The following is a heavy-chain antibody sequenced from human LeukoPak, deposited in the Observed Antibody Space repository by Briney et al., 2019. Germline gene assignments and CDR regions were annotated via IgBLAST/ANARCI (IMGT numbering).Heavy chain of an antibody. CDR1: GFYFGGYS. Sequence: GGSLRLSCAASGFYFGGYSMNWVRQAPGKGLEWVSSINTGSTYMYYADSVKGRFTISRDNAKNSLHLQMSSLRVEDSAVYFCARVEATTGRNYHYYYMDVWGKGTTVTVSS. CDR2: INTGSTYM. D-gene: IGHD1-1*01. CDR3: ARVEATTGRNYHYYYMDV. J-gene: IGHJ6*03. V-gene: IGHV3-21*01.